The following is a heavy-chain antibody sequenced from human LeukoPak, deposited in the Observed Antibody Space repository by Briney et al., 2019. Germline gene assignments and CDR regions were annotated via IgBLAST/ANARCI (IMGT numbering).Heavy chain of an antibody. V-gene: IGHV3-21*01. CDR3: ARMYSSSSVTEY. CDR1: GFTFSSYS. J-gene: IGHJ4*02. Sequence: GGSLRLSCAASGFTFSSYSMTWVRQAPGKGLEWVSSISSSSTYIYYADSVKGRFTISRDNAKNSLYLQMNSLRAEDTAVYYCARMYSSSSVTEYWGQGTLVTVSS. CDR2: ISSSSTYI. D-gene: IGHD6-13*01.